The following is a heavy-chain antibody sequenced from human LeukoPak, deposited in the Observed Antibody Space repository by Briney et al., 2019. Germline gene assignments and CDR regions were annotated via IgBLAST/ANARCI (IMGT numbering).Heavy chain of an antibody. D-gene: IGHD2-21*01. Sequence: GGTLRLSCAASGFTFSSYSMSWVRQAPGKGLEWVSGISGSGGNTFYVDSVKGRFTISRDNSKNTLYLQMNSLGAEDTAVYYCATEKGDSPDYWGQGTLVTVSS. J-gene: IGHJ4*02. CDR1: GFTFSSYS. CDR2: ISGSGGNT. CDR3: ATEKGDSPDY. V-gene: IGHV3-23*01.